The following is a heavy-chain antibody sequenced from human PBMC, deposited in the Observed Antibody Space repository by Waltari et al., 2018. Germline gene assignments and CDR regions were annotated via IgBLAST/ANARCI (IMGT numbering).Heavy chain of an antibody. CDR3: ARPYYDSSGYYPFNAFDI. V-gene: IGHV1-69*08. CDR2: IIPIFGTA. J-gene: IGHJ3*02. Sequence: QVQLVQSGAEVKKPGSSVKLSCKAYGGTFSSYAISWVRQSTGQGLEWMGRIIPIFGTANYAQKFQGRVTITADKSTSTAYMELSSLRSEDTAVYYCARPYYDSSGYYPFNAFDIWGQGTMVTVSS. D-gene: IGHD3-22*01. CDR1: GGTFSSYA.